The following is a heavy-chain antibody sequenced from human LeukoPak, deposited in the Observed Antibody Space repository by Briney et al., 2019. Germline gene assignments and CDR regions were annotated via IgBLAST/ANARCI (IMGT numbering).Heavy chain of an antibody. CDR1: GGTFSSYA. D-gene: IGHD3-22*01. V-gene: IGHV1-69*04. CDR3: ARGTYYYDSNPFDY. J-gene: IGHJ4*02. CDR2: IIPILGIA. Sequence: ASVKVSCKASGGTFSSYAINWVRQAPGQGLEWMGRIIPILGIANYAQKFQGRVTITADKSTSTAYMELSSLRSEDTAVYYCARGTYYYDSNPFDYWGQGTLVTVSS.